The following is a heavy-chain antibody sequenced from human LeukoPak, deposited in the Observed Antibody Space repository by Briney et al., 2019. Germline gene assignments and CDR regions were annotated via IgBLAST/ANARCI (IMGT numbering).Heavy chain of an antibody. CDR3: ARVDGSYRNYYMDV. J-gene: IGHJ6*03. D-gene: IGHD1-26*01. Sequence: GGSLRLSCAASGFTFSSYGMHWVRQAPGKGLEWVAFIRYDGSNKYYADSVKGRFTISRDNAKNSLYLQMNSLRAEDTAVYYCARVDGSYRNYYMDVWGKGTTVTISS. CDR2: IRYDGSNK. V-gene: IGHV3-30*02. CDR1: GFTFSSYG.